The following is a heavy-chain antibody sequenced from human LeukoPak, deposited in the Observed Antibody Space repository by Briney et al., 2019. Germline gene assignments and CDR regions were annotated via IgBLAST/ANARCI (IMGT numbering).Heavy chain of an antibody. Sequence: PSETLSLTCTVSGGSISSYYWSWIRQPAGKGLEWIGRIYTSGSTNYNPSLKSRVTMSVDTSKNQFSLKLSSVTAADTAVYFCARDAPYYDILTGDYRRGAIRDVWGEGTTVTVSS. J-gene: IGHJ6*04. CDR1: GGSISSYY. CDR3: ARDAPYYDILTGDYRRGAIRDV. V-gene: IGHV4-4*07. CDR2: IYTSGST. D-gene: IGHD3-9*01.